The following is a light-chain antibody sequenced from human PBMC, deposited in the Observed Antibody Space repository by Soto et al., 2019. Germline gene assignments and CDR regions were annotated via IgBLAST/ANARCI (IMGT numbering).Light chain of an antibody. CDR3: HQHGGSPET. J-gene: IGKJ1*01. V-gene: IGKV3-20*01. CDR2: RAS. Sequence: VCAQSPGTLCLSPGRSATLSCRSSQTVSITYLTWYQQKPGQAPRLLIFRASNKATGIPDRFSGSGSGTEFILTISELEPEDSGIYHCHQHGGSPETFGQGTKVDIK. CDR1: QTVSITY.